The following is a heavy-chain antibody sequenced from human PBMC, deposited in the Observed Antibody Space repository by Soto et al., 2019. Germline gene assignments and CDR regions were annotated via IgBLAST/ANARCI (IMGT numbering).Heavy chain of an antibody. CDR2: IYYSGST. CDR1: GGSISSGGYY. Sequence: TLSLTCTVSGGSISSGGYYWSWIRQHPGKGLEWIGYIYYSGSTYYNPSLKSRVTISVDTSKNQFSLKLSSVTAADTAVYYCARVVGFLEWSTKAAYYYGMDVWGQGTTVTVSS. J-gene: IGHJ6*02. V-gene: IGHV4-31*03. D-gene: IGHD3-3*01. CDR3: ARVVGFLEWSTKAAYYYGMDV.